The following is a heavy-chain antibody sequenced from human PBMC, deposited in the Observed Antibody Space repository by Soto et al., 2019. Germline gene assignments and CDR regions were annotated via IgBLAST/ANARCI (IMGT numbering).Heavy chain of an antibody. Sequence: SVKVSCKASGGTFSSYAISWVRQAPGQGLEWMGGIIPIFGTANYAQKFQGRVTITADESTSTAYMELSSLRSEDTAVYYCARDSSLFTYYYESTGYPGLFWGQATLGTVSS. D-gene: IGHD3-22*01. V-gene: IGHV1-69*13. CDR2: IIPIFGTA. J-gene: IGHJ4*02. CDR3: ARDSSLFTYYYESTGYPGLF. CDR1: GGTFSSYA.